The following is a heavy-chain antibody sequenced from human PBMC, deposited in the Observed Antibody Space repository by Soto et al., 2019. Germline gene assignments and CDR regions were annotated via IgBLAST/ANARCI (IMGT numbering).Heavy chain of an antibody. V-gene: IGHV4-59*01. D-gene: IGHD3-10*01. CDR2: IYYSGST. CDR3: ARELFGRSVWFDP. J-gene: IGHJ5*02. Sequence: SETLSLTCTVSGGSISSYYWSWFRQPPGKGLEWIGYIYYSGSTNYNPSLKSRVTISVDTSKNQFSLKLSSVTAADTAVYYCARELFGRSVWFDPWGQGTLVTVSS. CDR1: GGSISSYY.